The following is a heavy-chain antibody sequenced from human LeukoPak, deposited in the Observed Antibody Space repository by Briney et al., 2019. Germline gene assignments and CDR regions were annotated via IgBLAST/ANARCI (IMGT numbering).Heavy chain of an antibody. CDR2: INPSGGST. J-gene: IGHJ5*02. CDR3: ARDRGSGRGWFAP. D-gene: IGHD3-10*01. CDR1: GYTFTSYY. V-gene: IGHV1-46*01. Sequence: GASVKVSCKASGYTFTSYYMHWVRQAPGQGLEWMGIINPSGGSTSYAQKFQGRVTMTRDMSTSTVYMELSTLRSEDTAVYYCARDRGSGRGWFAPWGQGTLVTVSS.